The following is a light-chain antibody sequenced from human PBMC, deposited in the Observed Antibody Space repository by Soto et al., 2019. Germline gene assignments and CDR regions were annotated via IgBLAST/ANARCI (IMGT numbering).Light chain of an antibody. Sequence: EIVLTQSPGTLSLSPGERATLSCRASQSVSSSYLAWYQQKPGQAPRLLIYGASTRATGIPARFSGSGCGTEFTLTISSLQSEDFAVYYCQQYNNWPTITFGQGTRLEIK. CDR1: QSVSSSY. CDR2: GAS. CDR3: QQYNNWPTIT. J-gene: IGKJ5*01. V-gene: IGKV3-15*01.